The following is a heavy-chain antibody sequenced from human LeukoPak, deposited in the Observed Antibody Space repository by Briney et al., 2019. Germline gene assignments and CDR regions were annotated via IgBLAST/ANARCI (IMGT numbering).Heavy chain of an antibody. D-gene: IGHD3-10*01. Sequence: SGGSLRLSCEASGFTFSAYAMTWVRQAPGKGLEWVSSIGSDNKPHYSESVKGRFAISRDNSKNTLYLQMNSLRAEDTAVYYCAARGVIINSNAFDIWGQGTMVTVSS. CDR3: AARGVIINSNAFDI. V-gene: IGHV3-23*05. J-gene: IGHJ3*02. CDR2: IGSDNKP. CDR1: GFTFSAYA.